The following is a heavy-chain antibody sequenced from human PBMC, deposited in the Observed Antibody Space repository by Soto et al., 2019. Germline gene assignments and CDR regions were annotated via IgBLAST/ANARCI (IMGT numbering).Heavy chain of an antibody. CDR2: IVVGSGNT. V-gene: IGHV1-58*02. CDR3: AADGYYYDSSGYTYYFDY. CDR1: GFTFNSSA. Sequence: SVKVSCKASGFTFNSSAMQWVRQARGQRLEWIGWIVVGSGNTNYAQKFQERVTITRDVSTSTAYMGLSSLRSEDTAVYYCAADGYYYDSSGYTYYFDYWGQGTLVTVSS. J-gene: IGHJ4*02. D-gene: IGHD3-22*01.